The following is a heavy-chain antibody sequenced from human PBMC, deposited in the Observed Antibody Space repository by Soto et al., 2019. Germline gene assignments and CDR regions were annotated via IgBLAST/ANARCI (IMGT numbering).Heavy chain of an antibody. CDR1: GYSFANYW. V-gene: IGHV5-51*01. CDR2: IYPGDSDT. Sequence: PGESLKISCQGSGYSFANYWIAWVRQMPGKGLEWVGVIYPGDSDTRYSPSFRGQVTISADKSISHVYLQWSSMKASDTVMYYCARNRLRQYYYGMDVWGQGTTVTVSS. D-gene: IGHD3-10*01. J-gene: IGHJ6*02. CDR3: ARNRLRQYYYGMDV.